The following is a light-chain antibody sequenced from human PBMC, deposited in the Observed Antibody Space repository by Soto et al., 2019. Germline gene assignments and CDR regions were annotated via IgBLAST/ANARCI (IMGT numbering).Light chain of an antibody. CDR3: SSYRRNSLVV. V-gene: IGLV2-14*01. Sequence: QSALTQPASVSASPGQSITISCTGTSSDVGDYNYVSWYQQYPGKAPKLMIYEVINRPSGVSNRFSGSKSGNTASLTISGLPAEDEADYYCSSYRRNSLVVFGGGTKLTVL. J-gene: IGLJ2*01. CDR2: EVI. CDR1: SSDVGDYNY.